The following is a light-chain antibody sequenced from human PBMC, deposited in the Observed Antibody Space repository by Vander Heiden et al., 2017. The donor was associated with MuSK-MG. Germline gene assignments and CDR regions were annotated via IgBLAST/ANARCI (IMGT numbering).Light chain of an antibody. J-gene: IGKJ4*01. CDR3: QQDNTYSVT. CDR2: KAS. Sequence: DIQMTQSPSTLSASVGDRVIITCRASQSISSWLAWYQQKPGKAPKVLIYKASSLESGVPSRFSSSGSGTEFTLTISSLQPDDFATYYCQQDNTYSVTFGGGTKVEIK. CDR1: QSISSW. V-gene: IGKV1-5*03.